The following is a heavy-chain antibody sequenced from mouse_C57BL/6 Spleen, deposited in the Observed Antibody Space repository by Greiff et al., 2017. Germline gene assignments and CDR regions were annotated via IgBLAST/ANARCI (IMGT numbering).Heavy chain of an antibody. CDR3: ARSPSITTVVPHWYFDV. Sequence: VQLQQPGAELVMPGASVKLSCKASGYTFTSYWMHWVKQRPGQGLEWIGEIDPSDSYTNYNQKFKGQSTLTVDKSSSTAYMQLSILTSEDSAVYYCARSPSITTVVPHWYFDVWGTGTTVTVSS. J-gene: IGHJ1*03. CDR2: IDPSDSYT. D-gene: IGHD1-1*01. V-gene: IGHV1-69*01. CDR1: GYTFTSYW.